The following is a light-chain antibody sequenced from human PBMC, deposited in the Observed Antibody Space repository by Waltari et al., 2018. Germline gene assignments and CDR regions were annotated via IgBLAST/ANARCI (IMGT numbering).Light chain of an antibody. J-gene: IGLJ2*01. V-gene: IGLV3-21*04. CDR1: NIGSKS. CDR3: LVWHSTTDHHGV. Sequence: SYVVTQSPSVSVAPGETARITCGGDNIGSKSVHWYQQRPGQAPVLVISYDSDRPSGIAERFSGANSGNTATLTISWVEADDEADYYCLVWHSTTDHHGVFGGGTKLTVL. CDR2: YDS.